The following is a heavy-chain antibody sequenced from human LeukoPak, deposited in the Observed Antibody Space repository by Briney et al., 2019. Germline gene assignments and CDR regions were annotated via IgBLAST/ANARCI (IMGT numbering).Heavy chain of an antibody. Sequence: GASVKVSCKASGYTFTSYDINWVRQATGQGLEWMGWMNPNSGNTGYAQKFQGRVTITRNTSISTAYMELSSLRSEDTAVYYCARGKRSRSSLRYYYYMDVWGKGTTVTVSS. CDR1: GYTFTSYD. CDR3: ARGKRSRSSLRYYYYMDV. D-gene: IGHD6-6*01. V-gene: IGHV1-8*03. CDR2: MNPNSGNT. J-gene: IGHJ6*03.